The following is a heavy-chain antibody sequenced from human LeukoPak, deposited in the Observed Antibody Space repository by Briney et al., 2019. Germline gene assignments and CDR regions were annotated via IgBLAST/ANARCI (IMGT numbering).Heavy chain of an antibody. V-gene: IGHV3-53*01. CDR3: ARQGKGSYSSAWYAFHY. Sequence: PGGSLRLSCAASGFNVRSNYMSWVRQVPGKGLEWVSVIYSGGDTYYADPVKGRFTVSRDNNKNTLFLKMNSLKAEDTAIYYCARQGKGSYSSAWYAFHYWGQGTPVTVSS. CDR1: GFNVRSNY. J-gene: IGHJ4*02. D-gene: IGHD6-19*01. CDR2: IYSGGDT.